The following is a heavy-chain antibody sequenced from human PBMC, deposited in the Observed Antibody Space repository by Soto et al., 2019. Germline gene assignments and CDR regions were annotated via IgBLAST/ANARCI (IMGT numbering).Heavy chain of an antibody. D-gene: IGHD3-10*01. V-gene: IGHV2-5*02. CDR3: AQQAPFVYDSGSETYSEYFLH. CDR2: IYWDDEK. CDR1: GFSLTTSGVA. J-gene: IGHJ1*01. Sequence: SGPTLVNPTQTLTLTCTFSGFSLTTSGVAVGWIRQPPGEALEWLVVIYWDDEKCYSPSLKSRLTIAKDTSKNQVVLTMTNVAPVDTATYFCAQQAPFVYDSGSETYSEYFLHWGQGILVTVSS.